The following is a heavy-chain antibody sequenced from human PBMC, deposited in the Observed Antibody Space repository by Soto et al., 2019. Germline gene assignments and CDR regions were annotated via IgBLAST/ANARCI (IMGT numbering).Heavy chain of an antibody. CDR2: IGAARDP. CDR3: ARAYTGQLPRRADYYYALDV. J-gene: IGHJ6*02. Sequence: GSLRLSRAASGFSFSNYDMHWVRQVSGKALEWVSAIGAARDPYYLGSVKGRFTASRDNAQKSLYLQMNNLRAEDTAVYYCARAYTGQLPRRADYYYALDVWGRGTPVTVSS. D-gene: IGHD2-2*01. V-gene: IGHV3-13*05. CDR1: GFSFSNYD.